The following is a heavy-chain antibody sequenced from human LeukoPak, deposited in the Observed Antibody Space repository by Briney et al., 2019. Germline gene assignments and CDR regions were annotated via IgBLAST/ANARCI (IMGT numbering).Heavy chain of an antibody. D-gene: IGHD3-10*01. V-gene: IGHV3-48*01. CDR2: IGTSSGAI. J-gene: IGHJ4*02. Sequence: GGSLRPSCAASGFTFSDYSINWVRQAPGKGLEWVAYIGTSSGAIYYADSVKGRFTISRDNAKSSLYLQMNSLRAEDTAVYYCATDLYYYGSGNYVPGFPDYWGQGTLVTVSS. CDR3: ATDLYYYGSGNYVPGFPDY. CDR1: GFTFSDYS.